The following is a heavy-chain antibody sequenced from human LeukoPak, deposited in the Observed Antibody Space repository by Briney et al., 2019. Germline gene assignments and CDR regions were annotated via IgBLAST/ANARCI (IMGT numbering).Heavy chain of an antibody. J-gene: IGHJ4*02. CDR3: AAMSLAF. Sequence: GGSLRLSCAASGFTFNGAWMSWVRQVPGKGLQWVAAISHDGSKEYYVDSVKGRFAISRDNAIDSLFLQMNSLRAEDAALYYCAAMSLAFWGQGTLVTVSS. CDR1: GFTFNGAW. D-gene: IGHD2-2*01. CDR2: ISHDGSKE. V-gene: IGHV3-7*01.